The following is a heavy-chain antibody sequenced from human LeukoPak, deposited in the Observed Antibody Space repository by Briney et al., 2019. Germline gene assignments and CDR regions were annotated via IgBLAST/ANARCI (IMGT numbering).Heavy chain of an antibody. CDR2: IYYSGSN. Sequence: SETLSLTCTVSGGSISRYYWSWIRQPPGKGLEWIGYIYYSGSNNYNPSLKSRVTISVDTSKNQFSLKLSSVTAADTAVYYCARGIVGATCYFDYWGQGTLVTVSS. J-gene: IGHJ4*02. CDR1: GGSISRYY. CDR3: ARGIVGATCYFDY. D-gene: IGHD1-26*01. V-gene: IGHV4-59*01.